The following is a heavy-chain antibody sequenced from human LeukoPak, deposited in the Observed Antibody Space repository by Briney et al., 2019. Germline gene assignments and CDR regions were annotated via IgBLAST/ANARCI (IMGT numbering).Heavy chain of an antibody. J-gene: IGHJ4*02. V-gene: IGHV5-51*01. D-gene: IGHD2-21*02. CDR1: GYSFTSYW. CDR2: IYPGDSDT. Sequence: GESLKIFCKGSGYSFTSYWIGWVRQMPGKGLEWMGIIYPGDSDTRYSPSFQGQVTISADKSISTAYLQWSSLKASDTAMYYCARAVDFCGGDCYPPFDYWGQGTLVTVSP. CDR3: ARAVDFCGGDCYPPFDY.